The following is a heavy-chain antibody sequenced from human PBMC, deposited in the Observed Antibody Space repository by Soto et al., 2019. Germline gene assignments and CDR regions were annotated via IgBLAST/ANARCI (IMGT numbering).Heavy chain of an antibody. Sequence: EVQLWESGGGSVQSGGSLRLSCAASGFIFSHYGMSWVRQAPGKGLEWVSSISGDGTKTYDADSVKGRLPISRDNSKKTVDLQMTNLRVEDTAVYYCAKVACTAGTCENDFWGQGTLVNVSS. V-gene: IGHV3-23*01. CDR3: AKVACTAGTCENDF. D-gene: IGHD2-8*02. CDR1: GFIFSHYG. J-gene: IGHJ4*02. CDR2: ISGDGTKT.